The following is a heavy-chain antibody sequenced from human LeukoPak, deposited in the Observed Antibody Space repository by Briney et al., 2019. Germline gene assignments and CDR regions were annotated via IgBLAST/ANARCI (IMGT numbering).Heavy chain of an antibody. V-gene: IGHV3-21*01. CDR1: GFTFSSYS. J-gene: IGHJ4*02. D-gene: IGHD3-9*01. CDR3: ARVNYGILTGYHYYFDY. Sequence: PGGSLRLSCAASGFTFSSYSMNWVRQAPGKGLEWVSSISSSSSYIYYADSVKGRFTISRDNAKNSLYLQMNSLRAEDTAVYYCARVNYGILTGYHYYFDYWGQGTLVTVSS. CDR2: ISSSSSYI.